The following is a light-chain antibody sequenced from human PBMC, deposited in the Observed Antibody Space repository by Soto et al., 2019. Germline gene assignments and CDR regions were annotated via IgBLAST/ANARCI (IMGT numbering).Light chain of an antibody. CDR1: QSVSSSY. CDR3: QQFGSSPRYT. Sequence: EIVLTQSPGTLSLSPGERVTLSCRASQSVSSSYLAWYQQKPGQAPRLLIYGASNRATGIPDRFSGSESGTDFTLTISRLEPEDFAVYYCQQFGSSPRYTFGQGTKLEIK. J-gene: IGKJ2*01. CDR2: GAS. V-gene: IGKV3-20*01.